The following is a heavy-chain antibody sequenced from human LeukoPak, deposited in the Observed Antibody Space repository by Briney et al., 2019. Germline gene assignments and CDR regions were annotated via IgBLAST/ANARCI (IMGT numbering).Heavy chain of an antibody. D-gene: IGHD6-13*01. V-gene: IGHV3-23*01. CDR3: AKVKAATIDY. CDR1: GFTFSSYA. J-gene: IGHJ4*02. Sequence: GGSLRHTCAASGFTFSSYAMSWVRQAPGKGLEWVSAISGSGGSTYYADSVKGRFTISRDNSKNTLYLQMNSLRAEDTAVYYCAKVKAATIDYWGQGTLVTVSS. CDR2: ISGSGGST.